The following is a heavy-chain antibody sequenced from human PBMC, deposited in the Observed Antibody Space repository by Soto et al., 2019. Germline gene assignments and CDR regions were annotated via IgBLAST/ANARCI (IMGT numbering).Heavy chain of an antibody. J-gene: IGHJ4*02. CDR3: TTVLGPRWLQFN. V-gene: IGHV3-15*01. Sequence: SGGSLRLSCAASGFTFSNAWMSWVRQAPGKGLEWVGRIKSKTDGGTTDYAAPVKGRFTISRDDSKNTLYLQMNSLKTEDTAVYYCTTVLGPRWLQFNWGQGTLVTVSS. D-gene: IGHD5-12*01. CDR1: GFTFSNAW. CDR2: IKSKTDGGTT.